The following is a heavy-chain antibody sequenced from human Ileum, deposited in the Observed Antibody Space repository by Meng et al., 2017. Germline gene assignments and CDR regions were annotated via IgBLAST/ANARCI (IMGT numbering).Heavy chain of an antibody. J-gene: IGHJ4*02. CDR1: GGSISSSSYY. CDR3: ARSSNTAMVVFDY. V-gene: IGHV4-39*07. D-gene: IGHD5-18*01. Sequence: QLQLQESGPGLVKPSETLSLTCTVSGGSISSSSYYWGWIRQPPGKGLEWIGSNYYSGSTYYNPSLKSRVTISVDTSKNQFSLKLSSVTAADTAVYYCARSSNTAMVVFDYWGQGTLVTVSS. CDR2: NYYSGST.